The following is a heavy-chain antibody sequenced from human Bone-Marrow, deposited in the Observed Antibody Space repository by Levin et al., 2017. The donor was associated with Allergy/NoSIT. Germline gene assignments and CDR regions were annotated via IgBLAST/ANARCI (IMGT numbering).Heavy chain of an antibody. CDR3: ARTRYCSSTSCYSGAFLNYYYGMDV. D-gene: IGHD2-2*01. CDR1: GGTFSSYA. V-gene: IGHV1-69*06. J-gene: IGHJ6*02. CDR2: IIPIFGTA. Sequence: GASVKVSCKASGGTFSSYAISWVRQAPGQGLEWMGGIIPIFGTANYAQKFQGRVTITADKSTSTAYMELSSLRSEDTAVYYCARTRYCSSTSCYSGAFLNYYYGMDVWGQGTTVTVSS.